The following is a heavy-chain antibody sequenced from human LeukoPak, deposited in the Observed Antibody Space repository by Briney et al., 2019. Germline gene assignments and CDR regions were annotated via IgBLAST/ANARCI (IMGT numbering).Heavy chain of an antibody. V-gene: IGHV3-74*01. CDR2: INSDGSST. D-gene: IGHD1-26*01. CDR1: GFTFSSYW. Sequence: GGSLRLSCAASGFTFSSYWMHWVRQAPGKGLVWVSRINSDGSSTSYANSVKGRFTISRDNAKNTLYLQMNSLRAEDTAVYYCARDSGSYFPWQFDYWGQGTLVTVSS. J-gene: IGHJ4*02. CDR3: ARDSGSYFPWQFDY.